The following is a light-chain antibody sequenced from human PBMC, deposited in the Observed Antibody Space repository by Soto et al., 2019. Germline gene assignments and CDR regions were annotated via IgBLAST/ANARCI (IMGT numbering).Light chain of an antibody. Sequence: DIQMTQSPSSLSASVGDRVTITCRASQSISSYLNWYQQKPGKAPKLLIYAASSLQSGVPSRFSGSGSGTDFTLTISSLQPEDFATYYCQQFNSYPLLFTFGPGTRVEIK. CDR3: QQFNSYPLLFT. J-gene: IGKJ3*01. CDR2: AAS. CDR1: QSISSY. V-gene: IGKV1-39*01.